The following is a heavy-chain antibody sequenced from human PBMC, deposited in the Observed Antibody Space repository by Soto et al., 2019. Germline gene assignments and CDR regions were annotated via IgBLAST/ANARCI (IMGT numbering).Heavy chain of an antibody. CDR3: ARGRGAFYYYYYTDV. D-gene: IGHD1-26*01. J-gene: IGHJ6*03. CDR1: GGSFSGYY. CDR2: INHSGST. V-gene: IGHV4-34*01. Sequence: SETLSLTCAVYGGSFSGYYWSWIRQPPGKGLEWIGEINHSGSTNYNPSLKSRVTISVDTSKNQFSLKLSSVTAADTAVYYCARGRGAFYYYYYTDVWGKGTTVTVSS.